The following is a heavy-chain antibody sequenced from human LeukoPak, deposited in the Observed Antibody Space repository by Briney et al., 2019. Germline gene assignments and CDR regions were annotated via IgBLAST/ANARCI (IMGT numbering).Heavy chain of an antibody. CDR2: IKQDGSEQ. Sequence: GGSLRLSCAASGFTFSSYWMSWVRQTPGKGLEWVANIKQDGSEQYYVDSVKGRFTISRDNAKNSLYLQMNSLRAEDTAVYYCARETVFGVVIPTYYFDYWGQGTLVTVSS. CDR1: GFTFSSYW. CDR3: ARETVFGVVIPTYYFDY. J-gene: IGHJ4*02. V-gene: IGHV3-7*01. D-gene: IGHD3-3*01.